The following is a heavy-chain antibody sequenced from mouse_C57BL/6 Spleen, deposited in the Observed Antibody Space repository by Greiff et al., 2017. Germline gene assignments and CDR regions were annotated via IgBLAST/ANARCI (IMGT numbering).Heavy chain of an antibody. CDR3: ARRVNWDYFDY. CDR2: IDPSDSYS. V-gene: IGHV1-50*01. J-gene: IGHJ2*01. Sequence: QVQLQQPGAELVKPGASVKLSCKASGYTFTSSWMQWVKQRPGPGLEWIGEIDPSDSYSNYNQKFKGKATLTVDTSSSTAYMPLSSLTSEASAVYYCARRVNWDYFDYWGQGTTLTVSS. D-gene: IGHD4-1*01. CDR1: GYTFTSSW.